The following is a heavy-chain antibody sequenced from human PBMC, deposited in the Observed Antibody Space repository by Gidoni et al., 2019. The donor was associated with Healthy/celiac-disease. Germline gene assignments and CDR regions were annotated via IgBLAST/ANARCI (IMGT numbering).Heavy chain of an antibody. CDR3: AKDYYDSSGYDWFDP. D-gene: IGHD3-22*01. CDR1: GFTFSSYA. Sequence: EVQLLESGGGLVQPGGSLRLSCAASGFTFSSYAISWVRQAPGKGLEWGSAMSGSGGSTYYADSVKGRFTISRDNAKNTLYLQMNSLRAEDTAVYYCAKDYYDSSGYDWFDPWGQGTLVTVSS. CDR2: MSGSGGST. V-gene: IGHV3-23*01. J-gene: IGHJ5*02.